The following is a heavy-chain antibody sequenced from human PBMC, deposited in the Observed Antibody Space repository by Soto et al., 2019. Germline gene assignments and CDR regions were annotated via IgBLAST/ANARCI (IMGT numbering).Heavy chain of an antibody. V-gene: IGHV3-13*01. J-gene: IGHJ5*02. Sequence: EVQLVESGGGLVQPGGSLRLSCAASGFTFSSYDMHWVRQATGKGLEWVSAIGTAGDTYYPGSVKGRFTISRENAKNSLYLQMNSLRAGDTAVYYCARGHYDFWSGYFSPGWFDPWGQGTLVTVSS. D-gene: IGHD3-3*01. CDR2: IGTAGDT. CDR3: ARGHYDFWSGYFSPGWFDP. CDR1: GFTFSSYD.